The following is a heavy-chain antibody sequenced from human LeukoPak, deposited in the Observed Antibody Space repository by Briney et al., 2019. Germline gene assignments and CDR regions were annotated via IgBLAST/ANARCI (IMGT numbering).Heavy chain of an antibody. V-gene: IGHV3-9*01. CDR3: TKDSRWLQLYIRGVYLDL. Sequence: QSGGSLRLSCAASGFSFDEYAMHWVRQGPGKGLEWVSGISWNSDSIGYADSVKGRFTISRDNAKNYLYLQMNSLRPEDTALYYCTKDSRWLQLYIRGVYLDLWGQGTLVTVSS. J-gene: IGHJ4*02. D-gene: IGHD5-24*01. CDR1: GFSFDEYA. CDR2: ISWNSDSI.